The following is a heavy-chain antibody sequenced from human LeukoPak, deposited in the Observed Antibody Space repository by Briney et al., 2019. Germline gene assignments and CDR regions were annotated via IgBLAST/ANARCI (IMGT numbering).Heavy chain of an antibody. D-gene: IGHD5-24*01. CDR1: GGSISSYY. CDR3: ARGARDGYNLVAYYYYMDV. Sequence: PSETLSLTCTVSGGSISSYYWSWIRQPPGKGLEWIGYIYYSGSTNYNPSLKSRVTISVDTSKNQFSLKLSSVTAADTAVYYCARGARDGYNLVAYYYYMDVWGKGTTVTISS. V-gene: IGHV4-59*01. CDR2: IYYSGST. J-gene: IGHJ6*03.